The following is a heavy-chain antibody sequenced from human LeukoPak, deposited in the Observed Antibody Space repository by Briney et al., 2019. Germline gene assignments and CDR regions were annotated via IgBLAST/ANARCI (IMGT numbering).Heavy chain of an antibody. D-gene: IGHD3-22*01. J-gene: IGHJ4*02. CDR2: IYSSGST. V-gene: IGHV4-61*09. CDR1: RGSISSGSYY. CDR3: ARGRTHYFDSSGYYYFDY. Sequence: ASETLSLTCTVSRGSISSGSYYWGWIRQPAGKGLEWIGHIYSSGSTNYNPSLKSRVTISLDASKNQFSLKLSSVTAADTAVYYCARGRTHYFDSSGYYYFDYWGQGTLFTVSS.